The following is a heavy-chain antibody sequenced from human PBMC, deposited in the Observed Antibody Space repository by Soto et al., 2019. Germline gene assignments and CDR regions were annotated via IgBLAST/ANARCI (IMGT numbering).Heavy chain of an antibody. CDR2: IYSGGST. CDR1: GFTVSSNY. CDR3: AREGMTTVASDAFDI. J-gene: IGHJ3*02. D-gene: IGHD4-17*01. V-gene: IGHV3-53*02. Sequence: EVQLVETGGGLIQPGGPLRLSCAASGFTVSSNYMSWVRQAPGKGLEWVSVIYSGGSTYYADSVKGRFTISRDNSKNTLYLQMNSLRAEDTAVYYCAREGMTTVASDAFDIWGQGTMVTVSS.